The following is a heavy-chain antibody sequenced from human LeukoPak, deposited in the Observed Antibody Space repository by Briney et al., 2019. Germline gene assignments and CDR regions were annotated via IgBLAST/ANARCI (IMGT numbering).Heavy chain of an antibody. CDR2: INHSGST. V-gene: IGHV4-34*01. CDR3: ANLDYYGMDV. J-gene: IGHJ6*02. CDR1: GGSFSGYY. D-gene: IGHD1-1*01. Sequence: PSETLSLTCAVYGGSFSGYYWSWIRQPPGKGLEWIGEINHSGSTNYNPSLKSRVTISVDTPKNQFSLKLSSVTAADTAVYYCANLDYYGMDVWGQGTTVTVSS.